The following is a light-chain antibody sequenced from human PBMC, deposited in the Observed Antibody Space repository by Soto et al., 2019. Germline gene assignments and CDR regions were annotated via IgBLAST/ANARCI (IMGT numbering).Light chain of an antibody. V-gene: IGKV3-20*01. CDR3: QQYGDSPVA. CDR2: GAS. Sequence: EIVLTQSPGTLSLSPGERATLSCGASQSFTSNYLAWYQQKPGQAPRLLIYGASSRATGTPDRFSGSGSGTDFTLTISRLEPEDFAVYYCQQYGDSPVAFGQGTKVDI. J-gene: IGKJ1*01. CDR1: QSFTSNY.